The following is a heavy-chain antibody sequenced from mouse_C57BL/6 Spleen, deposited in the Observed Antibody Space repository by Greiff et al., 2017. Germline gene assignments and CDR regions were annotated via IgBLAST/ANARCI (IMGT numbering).Heavy chain of an antibody. V-gene: IGHV5-4*01. CDR2: ISDGGSYT. CDR1: GFTLSSYA. CDR3: ANYYGSSYAMDY. J-gene: IGHJ4*01. Sequence: EVQGVESGGGLVKPGGSLKLSCAASGFTLSSYAMSWVRQTPEKRLEWVATISDGGSYTYYPDNVKGRFTISRDNAKNNLYLQMSHLKSEDTAMYYCANYYGSSYAMDYWGQGTSVTVSS. D-gene: IGHD1-1*01.